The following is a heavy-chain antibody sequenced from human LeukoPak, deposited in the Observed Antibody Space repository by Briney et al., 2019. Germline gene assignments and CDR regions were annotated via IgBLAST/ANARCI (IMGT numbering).Heavy chain of an antibody. CDR2: IVGSGIST. Sequence: GGFLRLSCAASGFTFSSYAMSWVRQAPGKALEWVSGIVGSGISTYYADSVKGRFTISRDNSKNTLYLQMNILRVEDTAVYYCVKDGDFSLVRGATFDYWGQGTLVTVSS. J-gene: IGHJ4*02. CDR3: VKDGDFSLVRGATFDY. V-gene: IGHV3-23*01. D-gene: IGHD3-10*01. CDR1: GFTFSSYA.